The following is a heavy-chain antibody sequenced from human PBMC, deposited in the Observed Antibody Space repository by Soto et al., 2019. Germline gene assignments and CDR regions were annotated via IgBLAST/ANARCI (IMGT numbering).Heavy chain of an antibody. CDR2: INPNGGST. D-gene: IGHD2-15*01. CDR3: ARAGYCSGGTCFHGNCDY. CDR1: GYTFTTYY. Sequence: QVQLVQSGAEVKRPGASVKVSCKASGYTFTTYYMHWVRQAPGQGLEWLGIINPNGGSTTYAQKFQGRVTMTRDTSTSTVYLELSSLRCEATAVYYCARAGYCSGGTCFHGNCDYWGQGTLVTVSA. V-gene: IGHV1-46*01. J-gene: IGHJ4*02.